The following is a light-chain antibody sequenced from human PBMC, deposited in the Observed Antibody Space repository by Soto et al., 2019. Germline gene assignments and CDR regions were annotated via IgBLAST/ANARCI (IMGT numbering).Light chain of an antibody. CDR3: QKYNSAPRA. J-gene: IGKJ1*01. Sequence: DIQMTQSPSSLSASVGDKVTVSCRASQGFSNYLAWYQQKPGKVPKLLIYDASTLQSGDPSRFSGSGSGTDFTLTISSLQPEDVATYYCQKYNSAPRAFGQGTKVEIK. CDR1: QGFSNY. CDR2: DAS. V-gene: IGKV1-27*01.